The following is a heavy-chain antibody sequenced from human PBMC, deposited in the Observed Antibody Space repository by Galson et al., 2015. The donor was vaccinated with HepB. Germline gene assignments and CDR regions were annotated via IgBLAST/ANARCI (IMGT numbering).Heavy chain of an antibody. CDR3: ARAAFCGGDCYPHLDYYYGMDV. J-gene: IGHJ6*02. V-gene: IGHV3-33*08. CDR2: IWYDGSNK. Sequence: SLRLSCAASGFTFSSYGMHWVRQAPGKGLEWVAVIWYDGSNKYYADSVKGRFTISRDNSKNTLYLQMNSLRAEDTAVYYCARAAFCGGDCYPHLDYYYGMDVWGQGTTVTVS. D-gene: IGHD2-21*02. CDR1: GFTFSSYG.